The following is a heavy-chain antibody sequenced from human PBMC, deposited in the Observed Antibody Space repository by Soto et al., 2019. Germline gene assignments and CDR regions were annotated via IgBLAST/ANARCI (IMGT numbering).Heavy chain of an antibody. V-gene: IGHV4-34*01. CDR3: ARAKRGYSYGYYFDY. CDR2: INHSGST. D-gene: IGHD5-18*01. CDR1: GGSFSGYY. J-gene: IGHJ4*02. Sequence: SETLCLTCAVYGGSFSGYYWSWIRQPPGKGLEWIGEINHSGSTNYNPSLKSRVTISVDTSKNQFSLKLSSVTAADTAVYYCARAKRGYSYGYYFDYWGQGTLVTVSS.